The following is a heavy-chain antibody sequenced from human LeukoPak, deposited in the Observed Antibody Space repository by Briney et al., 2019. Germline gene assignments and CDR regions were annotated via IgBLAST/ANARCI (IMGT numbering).Heavy chain of an antibody. Sequence: SVKVSCKASGGTFSSYAISWVRQAPGQGLEWMGGIIPIFGTANYAQKFQGRVTITADESTSTAYMELSGLRSEDTAVYYCARALSGGSFFDALDYWGQGTLVTVSS. CDR2: IIPIFGTA. J-gene: IGHJ4*02. V-gene: IGHV1-69*13. D-gene: IGHD2-15*01. CDR1: GGTFSSYA. CDR3: ARALSGGSFFDALDY.